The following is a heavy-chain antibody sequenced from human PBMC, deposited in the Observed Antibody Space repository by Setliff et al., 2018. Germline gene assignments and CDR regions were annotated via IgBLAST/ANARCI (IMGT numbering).Heavy chain of an antibody. CDR3: ARERAYDGINYYGMDV. J-gene: IGHJ6*01. CDR1: GHSFTSYG. V-gene: IGHV1-18*01. D-gene: IGHD3-22*01. Sequence: GASVKVSCKTSGHSFTSYGISWVRQAPGQGLEWMGWISADNGQTRNVQSFQGRVTMTTDTTTSTAYMELRSLRSDDTAVYYCARERAYDGINYYGMDVWGQGTTVTVSS. CDR2: ISADNGQT.